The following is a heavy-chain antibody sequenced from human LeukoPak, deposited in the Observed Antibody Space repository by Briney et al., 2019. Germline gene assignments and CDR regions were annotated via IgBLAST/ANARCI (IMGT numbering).Heavy chain of an antibody. CDR1: GDSVSSNSAA. CDR3: ARGYDEVADAYYYYYMDV. Sequence: SQTLSLTCAISGDSVSSNSAAWNWIRQSPSRGLEWLGRTYYRSKWYNDYAGSVKSRITINPDTSKNQFSLQLNSVTPEDTAVYYCARGYDEVADAYYYYYMDVWGKGTTVTVSS. J-gene: IGHJ6*03. CDR2: TYYRSKWYN. V-gene: IGHV6-1*01. D-gene: IGHD5-12*01.